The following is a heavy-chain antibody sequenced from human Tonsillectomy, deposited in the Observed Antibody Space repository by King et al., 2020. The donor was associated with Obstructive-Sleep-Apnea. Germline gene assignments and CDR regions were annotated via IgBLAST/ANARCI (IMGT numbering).Heavy chain of an antibody. Sequence: VQLVESGGGVVQPGRSLRLSCAASGFTFSSYAMHWVRRSPGKGLAWVVVISYDGINKYYADSVKGRFAISRDISKNTLYLQMNSLRAEDTAVYYCARDRSNRVRYFDYWGQGTLVTVSS. CDR2: ISYDGINK. V-gene: IGHV3-30*09. J-gene: IGHJ4*02. CDR3: ARDRSNRVRYFDY. D-gene: IGHD2/OR15-2a*01. CDR1: GFTFSSYA.